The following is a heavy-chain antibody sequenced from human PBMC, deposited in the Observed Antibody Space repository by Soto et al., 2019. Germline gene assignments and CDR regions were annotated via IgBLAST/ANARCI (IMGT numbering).Heavy chain of an antibody. V-gene: IGHV3-33*08. CDR1: GFTFSAYG. D-gene: IGHD3-16*01. CDR3: AREGDPLNWFDP. J-gene: IGHJ5*02. Sequence: GGSLRLSCAVSGFTFSAYGIHWVRQAPGKGLEWVAVIWYDGSNKYYADSVKGRFTISRDNSKNTLYLQMNSLRAEDSAVYYCAREGDPLNWFDPWGQGTLVTVSS. CDR2: IWYDGSNK.